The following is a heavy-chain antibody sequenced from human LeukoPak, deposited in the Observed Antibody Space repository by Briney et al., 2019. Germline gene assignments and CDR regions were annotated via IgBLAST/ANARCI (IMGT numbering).Heavy chain of an antibody. Sequence: SETLSLTCTVSGGSISSYYWSWIRQPPGKGLEWIGYIYYSGSINYNPSLKSRVTISVDTSKNQFSLKLSSVTAADTAVYYCARAPSSSWYEGWFDPWGQGTLVTVSS. D-gene: IGHD6-13*01. J-gene: IGHJ5*02. CDR3: ARAPSSSWYEGWFDP. CDR1: GGSISSYY. CDR2: IYYSGSI. V-gene: IGHV4-59*01.